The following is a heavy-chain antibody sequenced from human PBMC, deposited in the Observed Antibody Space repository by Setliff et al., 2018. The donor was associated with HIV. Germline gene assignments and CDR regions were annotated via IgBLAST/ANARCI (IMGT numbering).Heavy chain of an antibody. D-gene: IGHD1-26*01. Sequence: SETLSLTCAVYGGSLSGCYWGWIRQPPGKGLEWIGDVSHTGSTNYNPSLKSRITISADTPKNQFSLKLSSVTAADTAGYYCAREGTYSGTYWVRRVASFDIWGQGTMVTVSS. CDR1: GGSLSGCY. CDR2: VSHTGST. J-gene: IGHJ3*02. CDR3: AREGTYSGTYWVRRVASFDI. V-gene: IGHV4-34*01.